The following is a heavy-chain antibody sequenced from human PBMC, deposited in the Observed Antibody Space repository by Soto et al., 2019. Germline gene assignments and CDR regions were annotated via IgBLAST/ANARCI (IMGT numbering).Heavy chain of an antibody. J-gene: IGHJ4*02. Sequence: SETLSLTCAVSGGSISSGGYSWSWIRQPPGKGLEWIGYIYHSGSTYYNPSLKGRVTISVERSKNEFSLKLSSVTAADTAVYYCPRGQVVAPQHGGQGTLVTVSS. CDR2: IYHSGST. CDR1: GGSISSGGYS. D-gene: IGHD2-15*01. CDR3: PRGQVVAPQH. V-gene: IGHV4-30-2*01.